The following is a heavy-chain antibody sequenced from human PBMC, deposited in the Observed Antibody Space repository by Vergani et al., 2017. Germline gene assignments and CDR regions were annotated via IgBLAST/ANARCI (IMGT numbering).Heavy chain of an antibody. CDR2: INHSGST. V-gene: IGHV4-34*01. D-gene: IGHD3-3*01. J-gene: IGHJ4*02. CDR1: GGSFSGYY. Sequence: QVQLQQWGAGLLKPSETLSLTCAVYGGSFSGYYWSWIRQPPGKGLEWIGEINHSGSTNYNPSLKSRVTISVDTSKNQFSLKLSSVTAADTAVYYCASAFYDFWSGYSPALGYWGQGTLVTVSS. CDR3: ASAFYDFWSGYSPALGY.